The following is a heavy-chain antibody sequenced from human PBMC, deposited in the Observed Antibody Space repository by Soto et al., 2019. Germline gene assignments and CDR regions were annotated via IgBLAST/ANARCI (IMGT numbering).Heavy chain of an antibody. Sequence: ASETLSLTCTVSGGSISSYYWSWIRQPAGKGLEWIGRIYSHGATNYNPSLKSRVTVSLDTSKNQVSLRLTSVTAADTAVYYCAREEDYYGSGSYYNQYNWFDPWGQGTLVTVSS. J-gene: IGHJ5*02. V-gene: IGHV4-4*07. D-gene: IGHD3-10*01. CDR3: AREEDYYGSGSYYNQYNWFDP. CDR2: IYSHGAT. CDR1: GGSISSYY.